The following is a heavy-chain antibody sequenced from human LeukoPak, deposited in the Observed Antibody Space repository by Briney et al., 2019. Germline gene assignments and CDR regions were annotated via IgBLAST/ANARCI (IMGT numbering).Heavy chain of an antibody. CDR3: AKDTFSESRYGVLDS. V-gene: IGHV3-23*01. D-gene: IGHD3-10*01. Sequence: GGSLRISCAASGFTFSSYAMSWVRQAPGKGLEWVSAISGGGGITYYADSVKGRFTISRDNSKNTLYLQMSSLRAEDTAVYYCAKDTFSESRYGVLDSWGQGTLVTVSS. CDR1: GFTFSSYA. CDR2: ISGGGGIT. J-gene: IGHJ4*02.